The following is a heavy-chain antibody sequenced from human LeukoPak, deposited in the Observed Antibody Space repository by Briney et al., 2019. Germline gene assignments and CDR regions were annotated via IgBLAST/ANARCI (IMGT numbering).Heavy chain of an antibody. CDR3: ARGYCSGGGRYFDY. V-gene: IGHV4-4*07. J-gene: IGHJ4*02. Sequence: SETLSLACSVSGDSIRSNYWNWIRQPAGKGLEWIGRIYSSGRSSYNPSLKSRVSMSVDTSRNKFSLRLTSVTAADTAVYYCARGYCSGGGRYFDYWGQGTLVTVSS. CDR2: IYSSGRS. D-gene: IGHD2-15*01. CDR1: GDSIRSNY.